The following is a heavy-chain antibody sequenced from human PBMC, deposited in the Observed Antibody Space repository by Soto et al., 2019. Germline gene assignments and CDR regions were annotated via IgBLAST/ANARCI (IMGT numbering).Heavy chain of an antibody. J-gene: IGHJ4*02. D-gene: IGHD4-4*01. V-gene: IGHV5-51*01. CDR2: IYPDDSDT. CDR1: GFNFPTFW. CDR3: ARGKYSSPRGGLEV. Sequence: PGQSLKISCKHSGFNFPTFWIAWVRQMPGKDLEWMGTIYPDDSDTRYSPSFQGQVTISADKSIQTAYLQWGSLKASDSVLYHRARGKYSSPRGGLEVWGPGT.